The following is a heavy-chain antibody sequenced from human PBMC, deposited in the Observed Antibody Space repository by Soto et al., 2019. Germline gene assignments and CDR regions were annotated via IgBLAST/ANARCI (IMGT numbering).Heavy chain of an antibody. CDR2: IWYDGSNK. D-gene: IGHD1-26*01. J-gene: IGHJ4*02. V-gene: IGHV3-33*01. Sequence: GGSLILSCAASGFTFSSYGMHWVRQAPGKGLEWVAVIWYDGSNKYYADSVKGRFTISRDNSKNTLYLQMNSLRAEDTAVYYCAREGEWELPFFDYWGQGTLVTVSS. CDR1: GFTFSSYG. CDR3: AREGEWELPFFDY.